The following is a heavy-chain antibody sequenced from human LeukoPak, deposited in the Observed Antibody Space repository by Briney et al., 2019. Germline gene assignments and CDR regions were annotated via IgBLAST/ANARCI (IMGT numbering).Heavy chain of an antibody. J-gene: IGHJ4*02. CDR2: TRNKANSYTT. D-gene: IGHD3-22*01. CDR1: GFTFSDHY. Sequence: GGSLRLSCAASGFTFSDHYMDWVRQAPGKGLEWVGRTRNKANSYTTEYAASVKGRFTIPRDDSKNSLYLQMNSLKTEDTAVYYCARVYYDSSGSKIDYWGQGTLVTVSS. CDR3: ARVYYDSSGSKIDY. V-gene: IGHV3-72*01.